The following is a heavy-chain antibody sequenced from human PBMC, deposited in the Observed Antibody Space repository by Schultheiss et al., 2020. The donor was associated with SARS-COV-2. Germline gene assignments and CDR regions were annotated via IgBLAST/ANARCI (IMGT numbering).Heavy chain of an antibody. CDR2: IYSGGST. J-gene: IGHJ3*02. CDR1: GFTVSSNY. Sequence: GGSLRLSCAASGFTVSSNYMSWVRQAPGKGLEWVSVIYSGGSTYYADSVKGRFTISRDNAKNSLYLQMNSLRAEDTAVYYCARWGIYQPATMAFDIWGQGTMVTVSS. CDR3: ARWGIYQPATMAFDI. V-gene: IGHV3-53*01. D-gene: IGHD3-16*01.